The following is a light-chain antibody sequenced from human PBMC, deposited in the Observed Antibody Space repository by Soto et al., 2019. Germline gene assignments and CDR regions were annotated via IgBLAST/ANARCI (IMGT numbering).Light chain of an antibody. CDR1: SSNIGSNT. Sequence: QSVLTQPPSASGTPGQRVTISCSGSSSNIGSNTVNWYQQLLGTAPKLLIYSNNQRPSGVPDRFSGSKSGTSASLAISGLQSEDEADYYCAAWDDSLNGAVFGGGTQLTVL. V-gene: IGLV1-44*01. CDR2: SNN. J-gene: IGLJ7*01. CDR3: AAWDDSLNGAV.